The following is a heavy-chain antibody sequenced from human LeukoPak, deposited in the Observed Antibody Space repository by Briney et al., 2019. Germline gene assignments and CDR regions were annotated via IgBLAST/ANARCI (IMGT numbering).Heavy chain of an antibody. J-gene: IGHJ3*02. V-gene: IGHV1-2*02. CDR2: INPNSGGT. D-gene: IGHD2-15*01. Sequence: ASVKVSCKASGYTFTGYYMHWVRQAPGQGLEWVGWINPNSGGTNYAQKFQGRVTMTRDTSISTAYMELSRLRSDDTAVYYCARVGSYCSGGSCYSGAFDIWGQGTMVTVSS. CDR1: GYTFTGYY. CDR3: ARVGSYCSGGSCYSGAFDI.